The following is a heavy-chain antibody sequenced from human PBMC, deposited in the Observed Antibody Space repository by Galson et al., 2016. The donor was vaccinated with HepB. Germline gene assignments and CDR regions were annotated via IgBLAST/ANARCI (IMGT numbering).Heavy chain of an antibody. J-gene: IGHJ4*02. V-gene: IGHV1-2*02. CDR1: GYSFTAYH. CDR3: ARDFGGKTGN. Sequence: SVKVSCKASGYSFTAYHIHWVRQAPGQGLEWMGWINPKSGATKYAQKFQGRVTVTRVTSVSTAYMELNRLRSDDTAVYYCARDFGGKTGNWGQGTLVTVSS. D-gene: IGHD1-26*01. CDR2: INPKSGAT.